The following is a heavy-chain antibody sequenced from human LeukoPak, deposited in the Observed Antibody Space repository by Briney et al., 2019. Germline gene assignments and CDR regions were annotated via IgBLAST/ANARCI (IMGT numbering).Heavy chain of an antibody. CDR2: INAGNGNT. J-gene: IGHJ4*02. D-gene: IGHD3-9*01. CDR3: ARDPSRYFDWLLSYPSGYFDY. Sequence: ASVKVSCKASGYTFTSYGISWVRQAPGQRLEWMGWINAGNGNTKYSQEFQGRVTITRDTSASTAYMELSSLRSEDMAVYYCARDPSRYFDWLLSYPSGYFDYWGQGTLVTVSS. CDR1: GYTFTSYG. V-gene: IGHV1-3*03.